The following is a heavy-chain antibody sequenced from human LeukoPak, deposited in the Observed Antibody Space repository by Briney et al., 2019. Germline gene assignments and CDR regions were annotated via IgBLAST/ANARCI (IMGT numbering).Heavy chain of an antibody. CDR3: ARGPKRAIWSGYYSLDHNPRYYFDY. CDR2: IYSGGST. D-gene: IGHD3-3*01. V-gene: IGHV3-66*01. J-gene: IGHJ4*02. CDR1: EFSVGSNY. Sequence: PGGSLRLSCAASEFSVGSNYMTWVRQAPGKGLEWVSLIYSGGSTYYADSVKGRFTISRDNSKNTLYLQMNSLRAEDTAVYYCARGPKRAIWSGYYSLDHNPRYYFDYWGQGTLVTVSS.